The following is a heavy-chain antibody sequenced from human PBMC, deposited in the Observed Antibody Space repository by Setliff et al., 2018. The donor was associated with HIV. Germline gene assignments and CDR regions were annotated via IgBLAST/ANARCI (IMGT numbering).Heavy chain of an antibody. Sequence: SETLSLTCAVSGFSINSGYYWGWIRQPPGKGLEWIGSIYQTGTTYYNPSLKSRVTISVDTSQNQLSLKLSSVTAADTAVYYCARGSRRFCSGGRCSAFDYWGQGTLVTVS. CDR1: GFSINSGYY. CDR3: ARGSRRFCSGGRCSAFDY. CDR2: IYQTGTT. V-gene: IGHV4-38-2*01. D-gene: IGHD2-15*01. J-gene: IGHJ4*02.